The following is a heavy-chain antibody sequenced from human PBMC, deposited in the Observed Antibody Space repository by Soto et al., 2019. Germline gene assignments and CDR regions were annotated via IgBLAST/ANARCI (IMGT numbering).Heavy chain of an antibody. J-gene: IGHJ4*02. D-gene: IGHD4-17*01. Sequence: EVQLVESGGDLVKPGGCLRLSCAASGITFTNAWMSWVRQAPGKGLEWVGRIKNKADGGTTDCAAPVRGRFTISRDDSKNTLFLQMNSLETEDTAVYYCTTDPGDYEDFWGRGTLVTVSS. CDR1: GITFTNAW. V-gene: IGHV3-15*01. CDR3: TTDPGDYEDF. CDR2: IKNKADGGTT.